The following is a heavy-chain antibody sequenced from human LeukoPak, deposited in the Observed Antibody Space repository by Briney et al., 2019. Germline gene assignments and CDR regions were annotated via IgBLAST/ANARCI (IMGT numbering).Heavy chain of an antibody. Sequence: GASVKVSCKASGYTFTSYDINWVRQATGQGLEWMGRINPNSGGTNYAQKFQGRVTMTRDTSISTAYMELSRLRSDDTAMYYCASDSSGYSPLNYWGQGTLVTVSS. CDR3: ASDSSGYSPLNY. CDR1: GYTFTSYD. J-gene: IGHJ4*02. CDR2: INPNSGGT. D-gene: IGHD3-22*01. V-gene: IGHV1-2*06.